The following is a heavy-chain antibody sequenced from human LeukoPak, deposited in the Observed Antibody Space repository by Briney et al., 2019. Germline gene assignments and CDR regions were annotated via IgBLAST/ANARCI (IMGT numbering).Heavy chain of an antibody. CDR3: ARDHRGYDYVWGSYGRRAPFDY. CDR1: GYSISSGYY. D-gene: IGHD3-16*01. V-gene: IGHV4-38-2*02. CDR2: IYHSGST. Sequence: SETLSLTCTVSGYSISSGYYWGWIRQPPGKGLEWIGSIYHSGSTYYNPSLKSRVTISVDTSKNQFSLKLSSVTAADTAVYYCARDHRGYDYVWGSYGRRAPFDYWGQGTLVTVSS. J-gene: IGHJ4*02.